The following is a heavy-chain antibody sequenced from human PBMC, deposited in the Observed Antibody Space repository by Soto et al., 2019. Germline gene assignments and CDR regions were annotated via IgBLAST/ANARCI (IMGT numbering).Heavy chain of an antibody. CDR3: AHRLGYCSSTSCYGD. Sequence: QITLKESGPTLVKPTQTLTLTCTFSGFSLSTSGVGVGWIRQPPGKALEWLALIYWDDDKRYSPSLKSRLTSTKHTSKNPVVITLTNMDPVDTATYYCAHRLGYCSSTSCYGDSGPGTLVTVSS. J-gene: IGHJ4*02. CDR2: IYWDDDK. CDR1: GFSLSTSGVG. D-gene: IGHD2-2*01. V-gene: IGHV2-5*02.